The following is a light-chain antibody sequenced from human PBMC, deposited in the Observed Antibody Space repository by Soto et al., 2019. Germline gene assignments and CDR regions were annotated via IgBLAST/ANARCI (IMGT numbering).Light chain of an antibody. CDR1: QSLVHSDGNTY. V-gene: IGKV2-30*02. Sequence: DVVLTQSPVSLPVTLGQPASISCMSSQSLVHSDGNTYLNWFQQRPGHSPRRLVYRVSNRDSGVPDNFSGSGSGTNFTLKISSVEAEDIGVYCCMQGTQWPRTFGQGTKVDIK. CDR3: MQGTQWPRT. CDR2: RVS. J-gene: IGKJ1*01.